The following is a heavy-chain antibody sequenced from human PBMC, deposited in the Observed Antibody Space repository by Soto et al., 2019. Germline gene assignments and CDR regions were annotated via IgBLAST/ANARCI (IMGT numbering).Heavy chain of an antibody. CDR1: GFTFSSYG. CDR3: AIGGAYCYGDCTRAH. D-gene: IGHD2-21*02. J-gene: IGHJ4*02. V-gene: IGHV3-23*04. CDR2: ISGSGVDT. Sequence: EVQVVQSGGGSVQPGGSLRLSCAASGFTFSSYGMTWVRQAPGKGLEWVAGISGSGVDTKYADSVKGRFIIARDNSMNKMYLQMNNLRVEDTAVYFCAIGGAYCYGDCTRAHWGQGTLVTVSS.